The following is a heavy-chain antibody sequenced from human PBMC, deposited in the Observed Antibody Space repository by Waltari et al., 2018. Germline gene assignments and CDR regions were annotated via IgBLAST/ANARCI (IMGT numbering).Heavy chain of an antibody. D-gene: IGHD1-26*01. J-gene: IGHJ4*02. CDR2: RNEDGXET. CDR3: ARDRXYLVHDY. V-gene: IGHV3-7*01. CDR1: GFSFITYW. Sequence: EVQLVASGXGSVQPGGSLRLSCSXSGFSFITYWMNWVRQAPGKGLEWVGSRNEDGXETYYADSVKGRXTIXRDXGXTXLYLQMNXXXSEDXAVYYCARDRXYLVHDYXGQGTLVTVXA.